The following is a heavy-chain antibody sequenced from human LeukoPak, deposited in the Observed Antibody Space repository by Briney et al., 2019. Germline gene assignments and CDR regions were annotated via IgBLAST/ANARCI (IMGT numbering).Heavy chain of an antibody. CDR1: GYSFTNFG. Sequence: ASVKVSCKASGYSFTNFGISWVRQAPGQGPEWMGWSSAYNGDTNYEQKFQGRVTMTTDTSTSTAYMELSRLRSDDTAVYYCARARSSTSRKAWFDPWGQGTLVTVSS. D-gene: IGHD2-2*01. CDR2: SSAYNGDT. V-gene: IGHV1-18*01. J-gene: IGHJ5*02. CDR3: ARARSSTSRKAWFDP.